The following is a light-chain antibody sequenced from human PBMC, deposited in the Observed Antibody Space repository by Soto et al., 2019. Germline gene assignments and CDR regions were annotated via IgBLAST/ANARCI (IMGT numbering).Light chain of an antibody. CDR3: SAYAANTNLV. CDR1: SSDIGGYNY. Sequence: QSALTQPPSASGSLGQSVTISCTGTSSDIGGYNYVSWYQQHPGKAPKLIIYAVSNRSSEVPGRFSGSKSGNTASLTVSGRLAEDEADYFCSAYAANTNLVFGTGTRVTV. CDR2: AVS. V-gene: IGLV2-8*01. J-gene: IGLJ1*01.